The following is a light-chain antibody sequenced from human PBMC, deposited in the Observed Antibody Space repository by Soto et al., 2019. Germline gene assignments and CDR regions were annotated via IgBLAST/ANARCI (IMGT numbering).Light chain of an antibody. CDR3: QQYGSSPT. Sequence: EIVLTQSPGTLSLSPGERATLSCRASQSVSSSYLAWYQQKPGQAPRLLIYGAFSKATGIPDRFSGSGSGTDFTLTISRLEPEDFAVYYCQQYGSSPTFGQGTKVEIK. CDR2: GAF. V-gene: IGKV3-20*01. CDR1: QSVSSSY. J-gene: IGKJ1*01.